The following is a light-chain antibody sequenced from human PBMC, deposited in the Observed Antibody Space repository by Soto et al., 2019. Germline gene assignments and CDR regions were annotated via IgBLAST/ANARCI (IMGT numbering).Light chain of an antibody. J-gene: IGLJ2*01. CDR3: CSYAVSSTFVV. V-gene: IGLV2-23*01. CDR1: SSDVGSYNL. CDR2: EGT. Sequence: QSVLTQPASVSGSPGQSITISCTGTSSDVGSYNLVSWYQQHPGKAPKLMIYEGTKRPSGVSNRFSGSKSGNTASLTISGLQAEDEAEYYCCSYAVSSTFVVFGGGTKLTVL.